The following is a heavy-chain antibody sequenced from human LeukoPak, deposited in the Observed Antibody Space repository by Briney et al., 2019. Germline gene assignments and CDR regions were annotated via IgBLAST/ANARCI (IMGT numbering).Heavy chain of an antibody. Sequence: ASVKVSCKASGYTFPNYGITWVRQAPGQGLEWMGWISVHNGNTKYSQKFQGRVTITRDTSASTAYMELSSLRSEDTAVYYCAREVPAATSDAFDIWGQGTMVTVSS. CDR2: ISVHNGNT. V-gene: IGHV1-18*01. J-gene: IGHJ3*02. D-gene: IGHD2-2*01. CDR1: GYTFPNYG. CDR3: AREVPAATSDAFDI.